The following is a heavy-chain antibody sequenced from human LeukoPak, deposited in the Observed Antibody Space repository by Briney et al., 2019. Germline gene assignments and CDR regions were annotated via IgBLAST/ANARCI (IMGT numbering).Heavy chain of an antibody. Sequence: PSETLSLTCAVSGNSISSGYYWGWIRKPPGKGLEWIASIRHSGRTHYNPSLKSRVTISADTSKNHLSLKLNSVTAADTAVYYCARSAAVVAPRADVPSWFDPWGQGTLVTVSS. J-gene: IGHJ5*02. CDR3: ARSAAVVAPRADVPSWFDP. D-gene: IGHD2-2*01. CDR1: GNSISSGYY. V-gene: IGHV4-38-2*01. CDR2: IRHSGRT.